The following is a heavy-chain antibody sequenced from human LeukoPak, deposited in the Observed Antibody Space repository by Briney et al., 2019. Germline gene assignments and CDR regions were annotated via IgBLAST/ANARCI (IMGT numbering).Heavy chain of an antibody. CDR3: VRGGARYLDG. CDR1: GFTFSSYA. CDR2: ISYDGSNK. J-gene: IGHJ5*02. V-gene: IGHV3-30*04. D-gene: IGHD3-9*01. Sequence: GGSLRLSCAASGFTFSSYAMHWVRQAPGKGLEWVAVISYDGSNKYYADSVKGRFTICRDNAKNSLCLQMSSLTVEDTAVYYCVRGGARYLDGWGQGTLVTVSS.